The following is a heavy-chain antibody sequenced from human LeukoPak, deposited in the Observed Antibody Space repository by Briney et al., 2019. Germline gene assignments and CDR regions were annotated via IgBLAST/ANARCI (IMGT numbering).Heavy chain of an antibody. V-gene: IGHV4-61*01. Sequence: PSETLSLTCTVSGGSVSSGSYYWSWIRLPPGKGLEWHGYIYYSGSTNHNPSLKSRVTITVDTSKNQYSLKLSSVTAADTALYYCARVWGYDSFDYWGQGTLVTVSS. CDR1: GGSVSSGSYY. J-gene: IGHJ4*02. D-gene: IGHD5-12*01. CDR2: IYYSGST. CDR3: ARVWGYDSFDY.